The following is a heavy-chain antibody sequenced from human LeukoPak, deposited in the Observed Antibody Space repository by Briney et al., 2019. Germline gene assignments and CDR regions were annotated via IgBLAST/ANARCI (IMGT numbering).Heavy chain of an antibody. CDR1: GFTFSSYS. Sequence: TGGSLRLSCAASGFTFSSYSMNWVRQAPGKGLEWVSSISSSSSYIYYADSVKGRFTISRDNAKNSLYLQMNSLRAEDTAVYYCARGPPYSSSSVFFDYWGQGTLVTVSS. V-gene: IGHV3-21*01. CDR3: ARGPPYSSSSVFFDY. J-gene: IGHJ4*02. D-gene: IGHD6-6*01. CDR2: ISSSSSYI.